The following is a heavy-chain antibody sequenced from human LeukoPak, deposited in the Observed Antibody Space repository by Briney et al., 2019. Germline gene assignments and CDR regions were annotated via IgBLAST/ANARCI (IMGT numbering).Heavy chain of an antibody. D-gene: IGHD2-2*01. CDR2: VSPYNGNT. J-gene: IGHJ6*02. V-gene: IGHV1-18*01. CDR1: GYTYTNYG. CDR3: VRYYRSSTSCYAGLYGMDV. Sequence: VASVKVSCKASGYTYTNYGITWVRQAPGQGLEWMGWVSPYNGNTKYAQKLQDRVTMTTDTSTTTAYVELRSLGSDDTAVYYCVRYYRSSTSCYAGLYGMDVWGQGTTVTVSS.